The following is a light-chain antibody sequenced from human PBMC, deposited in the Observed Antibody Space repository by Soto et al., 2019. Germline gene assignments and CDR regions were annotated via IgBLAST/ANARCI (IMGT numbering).Light chain of an antibody. Sequence: EIVMTQSPATLSVSPGERVTLSCRASQFISNSLAWYQQRPGQPPRLLIYGASTRAAGISARFSGSGSGTELTLTISSLQSEDFAVYYCQQSSNCPRKFGKGTKVDI. J-gene: IGKJ1*01. CDR1: QFISNS. V-gene: IGKV3-15*01. CDR2: GAS. CDR3: QQSSNCPRK.